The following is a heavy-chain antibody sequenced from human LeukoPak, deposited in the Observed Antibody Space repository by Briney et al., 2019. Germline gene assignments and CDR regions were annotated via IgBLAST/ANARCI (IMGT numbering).Heavy chain of an antibody. CDR2: ISSSGSTI. Sequence: GGSLRLSCAASGFTFSDYYMSWIRQAPGKGLEWVSYISSSGSTIYYADSVKGRFTISRDNSKNTLYLQMNSLRAEDTAVYYCAKSLSSNAYYFDYWGQGTLVTVSS. CDR3: AKSLSSNAYYFDY. V-gene: IGHV3-11*01. D-gene: IGHD4-4*01. CDR1: GFTFSDYY. J-gene: IGHJ4*02.